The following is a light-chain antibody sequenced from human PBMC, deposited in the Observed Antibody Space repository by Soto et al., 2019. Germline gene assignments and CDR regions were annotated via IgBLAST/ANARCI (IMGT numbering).Light chain of an antibody. Sequence: QSVLTQPASVSGSPGQSITISCTGTSSDVGGYNYVSWYQQHPGKAPKLMIYEVSNRPSGVSNRFSGSKSGNTASLTISGLQAEDGADYYCSSYTSSSTHYVFGTGTKGTVL. CDR3: SSYTSSSTHYV. J-gene: IGLJ1*01. CDR2: EVS. V-gene: IGLV2-14*01. CDR1: SSDVGGYNY.